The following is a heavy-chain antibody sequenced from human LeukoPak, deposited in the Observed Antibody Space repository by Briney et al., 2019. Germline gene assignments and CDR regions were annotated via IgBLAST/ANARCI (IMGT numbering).Heavy chain of an antibody. V-gene: IGHV4-59*08. CDR2: IYYSGST. J-gene: IGHJ3*02. CDR3: ARKTYYYAIDI. CDR1: GGSISSYY. D-gene: IGHD3-10*01. Sequence: PSETLSLTCTVSGGSISSYYWSWIRQPPGNGLEWIGYIYYSGSTNYNPSLKGRVTISVDTSKTQFSLKLSSVTAADTAVHYCARKTYYYAIDIWGQGTMVTVSS.